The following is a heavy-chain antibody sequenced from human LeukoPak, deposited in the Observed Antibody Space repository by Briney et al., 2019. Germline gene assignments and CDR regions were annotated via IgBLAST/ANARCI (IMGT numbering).Heavy chain of an antibody. Sequence: GGSLRLSCAASGFTFSDYYMSWIRQAPGKGLEWVSYISSGSSTIYYADSVKGRFTVSRDNGKKSLYLHMNSLRAEDTAMYYCARAVGASEGVDYWGQGTLVTVSS. CDR2: ISSGSSTI. CDR3: ARAVGASEGVDY. V-gene: IGHV3-11*04. J-gene: IGHJ4*02. CDR1: GFTFSDYY. D-gene: IGHD1-26*01.